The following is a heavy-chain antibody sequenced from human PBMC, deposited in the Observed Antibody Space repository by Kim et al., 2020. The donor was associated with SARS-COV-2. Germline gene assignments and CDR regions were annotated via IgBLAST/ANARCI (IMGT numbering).Heavy chain of an antibody. CDR3: ARMRSVPYDSSGYFDY. Sequence: SETLSLTCTVSGGPISSSSYYWGWIRQPPGKGLEWIGSIYYSGSTYYNPSLKSRVTISVDTSKNQFSLKLSSVTAADTAVYYCARMRSVPYDSSGYFDYWGQGTLVTVSS. CDR2: IYYSGST. CDR1: GGPISSSSYY. J-gene: IGHJ4*02. V-gene: IGHV4-39*01. D-gene: IGHD3-22*01.